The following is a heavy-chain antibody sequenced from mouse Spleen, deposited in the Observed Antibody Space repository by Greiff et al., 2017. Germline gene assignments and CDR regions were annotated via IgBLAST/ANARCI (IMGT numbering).Heavy chain of an antibody. D-gene: IGHD3-3*01. CDR1: GYTFTSYT. Sequence: QVHVKQSGAELARPGASVKMSCKASGYTFTSYTMHWVKQRPGQGLEWIGYINPSSGYTKYNQKFKDKATLTADKSSSTAYMQLSSLTSEDSAVYYCARGDGEYYFDYWGQGTTLTVSS. J-gene: IGHJ2*01. CDR2: INPSSGYT. CDR3: ARGDGEYYFDY. V-gene: IGHV1-4*01.